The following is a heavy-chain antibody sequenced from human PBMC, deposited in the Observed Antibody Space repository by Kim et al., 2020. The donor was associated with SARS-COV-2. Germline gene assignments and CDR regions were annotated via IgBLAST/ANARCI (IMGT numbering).Heavy chain of an antibody. CDR3: ARDRSVVQH. J-gene: IGHJ1*01. D-gene: IGHD2-15*01. V-gene: IGHV4-59*01. CDR2: GST. Sequence: GSTNYNPSLKSRVPISVDTSKNQFSLKLSSVTAADTAVYYWARDRSVVQHWGQGTLVTVSS.